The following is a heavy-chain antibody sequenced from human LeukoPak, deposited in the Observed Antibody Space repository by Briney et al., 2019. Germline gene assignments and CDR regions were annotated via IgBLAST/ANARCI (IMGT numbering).Heavy chain of an antibody. D-gene: IGHD3-9*01. CDR2: IYYSGST. Sequence: SETLSLTCAVYGGSFSGYYWSWIRQPPGKGLEWIGSIYYSGSTYYNPSLKSRVTISVDTSKNQFSLKLSSVTAADTAVYYCATTPVLRYFDWFPNWFDPWGQGTLVTVSS. V-gene: IGHV4-34*01. CDR3: ATTPVLRYFDWFPNWFDP. J-gene: IGHJ5*02. CDR1: GGSFSGYY.